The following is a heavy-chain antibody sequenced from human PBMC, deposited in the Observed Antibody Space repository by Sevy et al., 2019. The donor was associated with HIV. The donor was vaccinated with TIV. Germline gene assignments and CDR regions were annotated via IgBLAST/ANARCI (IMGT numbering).Heavy chain of an antibody. CDR3: VKGRGDLGYCTNGVCYKSSTNGYYYYYMDV. Sequence: GGSLRLSCSASGFTFSSYAMHWVRQAPGKGLEYVSAISSNGGSTYYADSVKGRFTISRDNSKNTLYLQMSSLRAEDTAVYYCVKGRGDLGYCTNGVCYKSSTNGYYYYYMDVWGKGTTVTVSS. D-gene: IGHD2-8*01. V-gene: IGHV3-64D*06. J-gene: IGHJ6*03. CDR1: GFTFSSYA. CDR2: ISSNGGST.